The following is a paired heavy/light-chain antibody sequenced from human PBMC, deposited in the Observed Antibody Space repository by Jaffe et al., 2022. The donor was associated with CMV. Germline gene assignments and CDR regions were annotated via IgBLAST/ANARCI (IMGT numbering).Light chain of an antibody. Sequence: SYELTQPPSVSVSPGQTASITCFGDKLGDKYASWYQQKPGQSPVLVIYQDTKRPSGIPERFSGSNSGNTATLTISGTQAMDEADYYCQAWDSSTVVFGGGSKLTVL. CDR3: QAWDSSTVV. CDR1: KLGDKY. V-gene: IGLV3-1*01. J-gene: IGLJ2*01. CDR2: QDT.
Heavy chain of an antibody. CDR1: GFTVSSYA. D-gene: IGHD6-13*01. V-gene: IGHV3-23*04. CDR2: INRSGDNT. Sequence: EVKLVESGGGLVQPEGSLRLSCAASGFTVSSYAMSWVRQAPGKGLEWVSGINRSGDNTYYADSVKGRFTISRDNSKNTLYLQMSSLRPEDTAVYYCAKGQQLYFNHFDYWGQGTLVTVSS. CDR3: AKGQQLYFNHFDY. J-gene: IGHJ4*02.